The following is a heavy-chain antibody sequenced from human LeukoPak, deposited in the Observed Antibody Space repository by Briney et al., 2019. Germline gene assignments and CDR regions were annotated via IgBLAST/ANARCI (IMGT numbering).Heavy chain of an antibody. CDR2: IYSGGST. D-gene: IGHD6-19*01. CDR1: GFTVSSNY. Sequence: GGSLRLSCAASGFTVSSNYMSWVRQAPGKGLEWVSVIYSGGSTYYADSVKGGFTISRDNSKNTLYLQMYSLRAEDTAVYYCARWLGSYYYYGMDVWGQGTTVTVSS. V-gene: IGHV3-66*01. CDR3: ARWLGSYYYYGMDV. J-gene: IGHJ6*02.